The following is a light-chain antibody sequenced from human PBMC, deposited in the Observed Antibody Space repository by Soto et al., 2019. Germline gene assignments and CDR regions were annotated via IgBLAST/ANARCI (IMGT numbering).Light chain of an antibody. V-gene: IGKV3-11*01. CDR2: DAS. CDR1: QSVISF. CDR3: QQRSNWPKT. J-gene: IGKJ1*01. Sequence: EIVMMQFPATLSVSPRERATLSSRASQSVISFLALYQQKPGQAPRLLIYDASHRATGIPARFSCSVSGTHFTLNISSLEPEDFAVDYSQQRSNWPKTFGQGTKLDI.